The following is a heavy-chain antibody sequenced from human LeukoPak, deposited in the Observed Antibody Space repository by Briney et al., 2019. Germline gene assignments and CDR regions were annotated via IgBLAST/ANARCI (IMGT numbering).Heavy chain of an antibody. D-gene: IGHD6-13*01. Sequence: PGRSLRLSCAASGFTFSSYAMHWVRQAPGKGLEWVAVVSYDGSNKYYADSVKGRFTISRDNSKNTLYLQMNSLRAEDTAVYYCARPMYSGYSSSWYPGDFDYWGQRTLVTVSS. CDR1: GFTFSSYA. J-gene: IGHJ4*02. V-gene: IGHV3-30-3*01. CDR3: ARPMYSGYSSSWYPGDFDY. CDR2: VSYDGSNK.